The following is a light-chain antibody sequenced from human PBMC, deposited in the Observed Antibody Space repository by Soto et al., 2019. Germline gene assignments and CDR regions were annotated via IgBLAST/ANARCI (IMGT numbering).Light chain of an antibody. V-gene: IGLV2-14*01. Sequence: QSALTQPASVSGSPGQSIAISCTGTSSDVGAYNYVSWYQQHPGKAPKLMIYDVSNRPSGVSDRFSGSKSGNTASLTISGLQAEDEADYYSSSYTTSDTYVFGSGTKVTVL. J-gene: IGLJ1*01. CDR3: SSYTTSDTYV. CDR1: SSDVGAYNY. CDR2: DVS.